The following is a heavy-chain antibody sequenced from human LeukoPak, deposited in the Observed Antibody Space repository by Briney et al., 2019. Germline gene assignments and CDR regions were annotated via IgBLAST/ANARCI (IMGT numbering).Heavy chain of an antibody. J-gene: IGHJ6*03. D-gene: IGHD2-2*01. V-gene: IGHV4-59*12. CDR1: GGSISSYY. Sequence: SETLSLTCTVSGGSISSYYWSWIRQPPGKGLEYIGYIYYSGSTNYNPSLKSRVTISVDTSKNQFSLKLSSVTAADTAVYYCAREALGYCSSTSCYARGTYYYYMDVWGKGTTVTISS. CDR2: IYYSGST. CDR3: AREALGYCSSTSCYARGTYYYYMDV.